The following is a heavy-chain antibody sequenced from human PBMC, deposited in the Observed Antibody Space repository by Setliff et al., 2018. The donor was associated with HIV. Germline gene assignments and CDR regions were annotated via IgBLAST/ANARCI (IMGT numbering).Heavy chain of an antibody. J-gene: IGHJ4*01. D-gene: IGHD2-15*01. Sequence: GGSLRLSCAASGFTFTNYAMNWVRQAPGKGLEWVSVISGSGGSTYYADSVKGRFTISRDNSKNTLYLLMNGLRVEDTAVYYCAKDGISGGAYPPYYFDYWGHGTLVTVSS. V-gene: IGHV3-23*01. CDR1: GFTFTNYA. CDR2: ISGSGGST. CDR3: AKDGISGGAYPPYYFDY.